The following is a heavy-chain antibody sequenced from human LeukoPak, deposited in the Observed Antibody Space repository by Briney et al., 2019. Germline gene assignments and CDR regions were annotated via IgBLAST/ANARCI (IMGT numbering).Heavy chain of an antibody. Sequence: PSETLSLTCTVSGGSISSGGYYWSWLRQHPGKGLEWIGYIYYSGSTYYNPSLKSRVTISVDTSKNQFSLKLSSVTAADTAVYYCARNPAYDFWSGYPSGAAFDIWGQGTMVTVSS. J-gene: IGHJ3*02. CDR2: IYYSGST. CDR1: GGSISSGGYY. CDR3: ARNPAYDFWSGYPSGAAFDI. D-gene: IGHD3-3*01. V-gene: IGHV4-31*03.